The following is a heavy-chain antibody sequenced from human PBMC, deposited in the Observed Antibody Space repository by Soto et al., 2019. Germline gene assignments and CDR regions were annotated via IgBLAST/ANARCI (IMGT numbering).Heavy chain of an antibody. D-gene: IGHD6-19*01. J-gene: IGHJ5*02. Sequence: SETLSLTCTVSGGSISSSSYYWGWIRQPPGKGLEWIGSIYYSGSTYYNPSLKSRVTISVDTSKNQFSLKLSSVTAADTAVYYCARHEIAVADWFDPWGQGTLVTVSS. CDR2: IYYSGST. CDR3: ARHEIAVADWFDP. V-gene: IGHV4-39*01. CDR1: GGSISSSSYY.